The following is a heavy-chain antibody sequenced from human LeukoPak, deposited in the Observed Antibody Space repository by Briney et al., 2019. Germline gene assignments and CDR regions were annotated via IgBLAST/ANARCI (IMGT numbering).Heavy chain of an antibody. J-gene: IGHJ4*02. D-gene: IGHD1-1*01. V-gene: IGHV1-69*13. Sequence: ASVKVSCKASGGTFSSYAISWVRQAPGQGLEWMGGIIPIFGTANYAQKFQGRVTITADESTSTAYMGLSSLRSEDTAVYYCASLQQTENFDYWGQGTLVTVSS. CDR1: GGTFSSYA. CDR2: IIPIFGTA. CDR3: ASLQQTENFDY.